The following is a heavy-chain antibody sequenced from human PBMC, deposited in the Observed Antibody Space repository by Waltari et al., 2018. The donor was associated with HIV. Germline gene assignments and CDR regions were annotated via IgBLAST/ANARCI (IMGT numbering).Heavy chain of an antibody. D-gene: IGHD6-25*01. J-gene: IGHJ3*01. V-gene: IGHV3-33*01. CDR1: GFRVSDYG. Sequence: VQLEESGGGVVQPGRSRRLSCAASGFRVSDYGMHWVRQAPGKGLQWVAVICDCGSKKENSDEVKGRFTISKDNYKNNLLLQMKSRRVDETAVYFCGRVHVASSGSADSFDVWGPGTRITVSS. CDR3: GRVHVASSGSADSFDV. CDR2: ICDCGSKK.